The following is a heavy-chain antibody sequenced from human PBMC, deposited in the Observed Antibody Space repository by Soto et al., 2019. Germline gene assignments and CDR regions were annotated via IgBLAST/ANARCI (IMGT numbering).Heavy chain of an antibody. CDR3: ARQIYDSDTGPNFQYYFDS. CDR1: GYSFAGYW. D-gene: IGHD3-22*01. Sequence: PGESLKISCKGSGYSFAGYWITWVRQKPGKGLAWMGRIDPSDSQTYYSPSLRGHVTISVTKSITTVFLQWSSLRASDTAMYYCARQIYDSDTGPNFQYYFDSWGQGTPVTVSS. V-gene: IGHV5-10-1*01. J-gene: IGHJ4*02. CDR2: IDPSDSQT.